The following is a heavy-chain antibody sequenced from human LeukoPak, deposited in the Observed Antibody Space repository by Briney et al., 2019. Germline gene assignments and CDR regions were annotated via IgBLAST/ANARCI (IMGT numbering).Heavy chain of an antibody. CDR3: AKDTGGSGITYYFDY. CDR1: GFTFDDYA. J-gene: IGHJ4*02. Sequence: PGRSLRLSCAASGFTFDDYAMHSVRQAPGKGLEPVSGISWNSGSIGYADSVKGRFTISRDNAKNSLYLQMNSLRAEDTALYYCAKDTGGSGITYYFDYWGQGTLVTVSS. CDR2: ISWNSGSI. V-gene: IGHV3-9*01. D-gene: IGHD2-15*01.